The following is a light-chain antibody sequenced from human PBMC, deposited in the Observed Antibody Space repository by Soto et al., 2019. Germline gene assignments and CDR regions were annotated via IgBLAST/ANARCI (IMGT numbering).Light chain of an antibody. V-gene: IGKV1-9*01. CDR1: QGISSY. J-gene: IGKJ3*01. CDR2: AAS. Sequence: IQLTQSPSSLSASVGDRVTITCRASQGISSYLAWYQQKPGKAPKLLIYAASTLQSGVPSRFSGSGSGTDFTLTISSLQPEDFVTYYCQQLNSYPQITFGPGTKVDIK. CDR3: QQLNSYPQIT.